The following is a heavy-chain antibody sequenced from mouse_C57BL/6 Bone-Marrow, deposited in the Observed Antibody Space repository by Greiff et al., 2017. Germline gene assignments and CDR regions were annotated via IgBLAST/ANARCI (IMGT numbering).Heavy chain of an antibody. J-gene: IGHJ2*01. CDR1: GYTFTSYW. Sequence: QVQLKQPGAELVKPGASVKLSCKASGYTFTSYWMQWVKQRPGQGLEWIGEIDHSDSYTNYNQKFKGKATLTVDTSSSTAYMQLSSLTSEDSAVYYCAREPPITTLDWGQGTTLTVSS. CDR3: AREPPITTLD. CDR2: IDHSDSYT. V-gene: IGHV1-50*01. D-gene: IGHD1-1*01.